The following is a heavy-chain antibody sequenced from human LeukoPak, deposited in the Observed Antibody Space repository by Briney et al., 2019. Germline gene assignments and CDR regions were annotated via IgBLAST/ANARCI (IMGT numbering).Heavy chain of an antibody. CDR3: VRGDGGDRGRAIVM. CDR1: GYSFTSYF. D-gene: IGHD2-21*02. Sequence: GASVKVSCEASGYSFTSYFIHWVRHAPGQGLEWMGIINPNGGSTGYAQKFQGRVSMSRDTSTSTVYMELSSLRSEDTAVYYCVRGDGGDRGRAIVMWGQGTMVTVSS. CDR2: INPNGGST. V-gene: IGHV1-46*01. J-gene: IGHJ3*02.